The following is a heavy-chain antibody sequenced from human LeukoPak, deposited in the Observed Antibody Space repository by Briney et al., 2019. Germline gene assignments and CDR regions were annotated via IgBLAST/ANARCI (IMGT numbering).Heavy chain of an antibody. CDR2: IYYSGST. D-gene: IGHD2-2*01. Sequence: SETLSLTCTVSGGSISSSSYYWGWHRQPPGEGLGWIVHIYYSGSTYYNPSLKSRVTISVDTSKNHFSLKLSSVTAADTAFYYCARQYCSSTSCPFDPGGQGTLVTVSS. CDR3: ARQYCSSTSCPFDP. J-gene: IGHJ5*02. V-gene: IGHV4-39*01. CDR1: GGSISSSSYY.